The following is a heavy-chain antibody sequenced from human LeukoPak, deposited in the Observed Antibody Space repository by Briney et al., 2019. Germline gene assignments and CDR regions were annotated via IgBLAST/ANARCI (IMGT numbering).Heavy chain of an antibody. D-gene: IGHD5/OR15-5a*01. CDR3: ARGKVYYYYDY. CDR2: LHSGGDT. Sequence: PGGSLRLSCAASGVTVSSNFITWVRQAPGKGLEWVSVLHSGGDTYYADSVRGRFTISRDNSENMLFLQMNGLRADDSAIYYCARGKVYYYYDYWGQGTLVTVSS. J-gene: IGHJ4*02. V-gene: IGHV3-53*01. CDR1: GVTVSSNF.